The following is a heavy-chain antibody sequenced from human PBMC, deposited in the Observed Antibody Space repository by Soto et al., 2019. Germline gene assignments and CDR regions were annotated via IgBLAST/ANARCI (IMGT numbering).Heavy chain of an antibody. J-gene: IGHJ4*02. CDR1: GFTFSYYP. Sequence: GSLRLSCAASGFTFSYYPLHWVRRAPGKGLEWVSSISGVRDYIRYADSVKGRFAISRDNAKTSLYLQMNSLTAEDTAVYYCAREGVHNYTEYYFDYWGQGTLVTVSS. V-gene: IGHV3-21*06. CDR2: ISGVRDYI. D-gene: IGHD3-10*01. CDR3: AREGVHNYTEYYFDY.